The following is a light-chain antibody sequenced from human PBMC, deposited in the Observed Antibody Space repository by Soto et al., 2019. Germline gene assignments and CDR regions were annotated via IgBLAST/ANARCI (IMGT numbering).Light chain of an antibody. CDR3: LRYGDSPPAYT. V-gene: IGKV3-20*01. CDR2: GAS. J-gene: IGKJ2*01. Sequence: EIVLTQSPGTVSLSPGERATLSCRASQSVSSRNLAWYRQKPGQAPSLLIFGASNRATGIPDRFSGSGSGTDFTLTISRLEPEDCAVYYCLRYGDSPPAYTFGQCTKLEIK. CDR1: QSVSSRN.